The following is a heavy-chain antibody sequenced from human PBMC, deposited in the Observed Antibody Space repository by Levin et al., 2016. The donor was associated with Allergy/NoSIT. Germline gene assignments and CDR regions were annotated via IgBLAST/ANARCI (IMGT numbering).Heavy chain of an antibody. CDR3: AGYDRRRYYQIDV. CDR2: IYHSGST. V-gene: IGHV4-4*08. D-gene: IGHD3-9*01. J-gene: IGHJ6*04. Sequence: WIRQPPGKGLEWIGYIYHSGSTNYNPSFSSRVTMSVDTSKNQFSLKLRSVTATDTAVYFCAGYDRRRYYQIDVWGKGTTVTVSS.